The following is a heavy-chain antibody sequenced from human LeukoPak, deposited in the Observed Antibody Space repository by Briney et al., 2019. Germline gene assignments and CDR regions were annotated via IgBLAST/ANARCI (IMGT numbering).Heavy chain of an antibody. CDR1: GITVSTTY. V-gene: IGHV3-66*01. CDR2: IYRDGST. CDR3: ARDGPIYYYGMDV. D-gene: IGHD3-3*01. J-gene: IGHJ6*02. Sequence: GGSLRLSCAASGITVSTTYMSWVRQAPGKGLEWVSVIYRDGSTHYADSVKGRFTISRDNFKNTLYLQMNSLGAEDTAVYYCARDGPIYYYGMDVWGQGTTVIVSS.